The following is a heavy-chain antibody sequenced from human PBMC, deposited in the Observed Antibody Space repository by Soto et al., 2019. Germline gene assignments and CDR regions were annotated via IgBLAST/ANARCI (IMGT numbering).Heavy chain of an antibody. V-gene: IGHV3-15*07. Sequence: SLRLSCAASGFTFSNAWMNWVRQAPGKGLEWVSRIKSKTDGGTTDYAAPVKGRFTISRDDSKNTLYLQMNSLKTEDTAVYYCTTQIPAYCSGGSCPEYYFDYWGQGTLVTVSS. D-gene: IGHD2-15*01. CDR2: IKSKTDGGTT. J-gene: IGHJ4*02. CDR3: TTQIPAYCSGGSCPEYYFDY. CDR1: GFTFSNAW.